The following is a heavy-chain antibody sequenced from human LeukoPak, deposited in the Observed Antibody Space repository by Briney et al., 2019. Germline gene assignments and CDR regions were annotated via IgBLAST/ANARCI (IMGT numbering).Heavy chain of an antibody. CDR1: GFTFTNYA. J-gene: IGHJ5*02. D-gene: IGHD5/OR15-5a*01. CDR2: ISTKGDST. CDR3: VKTALNVDIVSTQIPPWFDP. Sequence: PGGALRLSCSASGFTFTNYAMHWVRQAPGKGLEYVSGISTKGDSTYHADSVKGRFIISRDNSKNALYLQMTGLRPEDTAVYYCVKTALNVDIVSTQIPPWFDPWGQGTLVTVSS. V-gene: IGHV3-64D*06.